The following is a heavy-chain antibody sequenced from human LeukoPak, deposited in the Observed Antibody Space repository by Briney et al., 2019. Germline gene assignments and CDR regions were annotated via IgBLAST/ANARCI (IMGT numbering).Heavy chain of an antibody. CDR3: ARDPSGGSFLYYGMDV. D-gene: IGHD2-15*01. CDR1: GFTFSSYG. CDR2: IRYDGSNK. Sequence: PGGSLRLSCAASGFTFSSYGMHWVRQAPGKGLEWVAFIRYDGSNKYCADSVKGRFTISRDNSKNTLYLQMNSLRAEDTAVYYCARDPSGGSFLYYGMDVWGQGTTVTVSS. V-gene: IGHV3-30*02. J-gene: IGHJ6*02.